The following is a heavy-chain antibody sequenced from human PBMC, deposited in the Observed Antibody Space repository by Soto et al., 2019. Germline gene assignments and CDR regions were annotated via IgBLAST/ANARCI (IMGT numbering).Heavy chain of an antibody. J-gene: IGHJ4*02. D-gene: IGHD3-16*01. CDR2: IYYSGST. V-gene: IGHV4-31*03. CDR3: SRGFMITFGGVTEDY. Sequence: QVQLQESGPGLVKPSQTLSLTCTVSGGSISSGGYYWSWIRQHPGNGLEWIGYIYYSGSTYYNPSLRSRVNISVDTSKNQFSLKLSSVTAADTAVYYCSRGFMITFGGVTEDYWGQGTLVTVSS. CDR1: GGSISSGGYY.